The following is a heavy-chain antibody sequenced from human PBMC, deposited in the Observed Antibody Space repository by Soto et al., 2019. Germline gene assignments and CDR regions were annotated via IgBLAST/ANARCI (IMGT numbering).Heavy chain of an antibody. CDR1: GFTFSSYA. J-gene: IGHJ5*02. CDR3: ARARQSNWFDP. CDR2: ISYDGSNK. Sequence: GGSLRLSCAASGFTFSSYAMHWVRQAPGKGLEWVAVISYDGSNKYYADSVKGRFTISRDNSKNTLYLQMNSLRAEDTAVYYCARARQSNWFDPWGQGTLVTVSS. V-gene: IGHV3-30-3*01.